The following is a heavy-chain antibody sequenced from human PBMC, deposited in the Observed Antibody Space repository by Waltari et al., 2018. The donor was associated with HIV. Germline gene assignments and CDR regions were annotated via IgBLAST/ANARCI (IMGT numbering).Heavy chain of an antibody. CDR1: GFTFSSYW. D-gene: IGHD3-10*01. V-gene: IGHV3-74*01. CDR3: SRDIIY. CDR2: ISTDGSST. Sequence: EVQLVESGGGLVQPGGSLRLSCAASGFTFSSYWMHWVRQAPGKGLVGVSRISTDGSSTYYADSVKGRFTISRDNAKNTLYLHMNSLRAEDTAVYYCSRDIIYWGQGTLVTVSS. J-gene: IGHJ4*02.